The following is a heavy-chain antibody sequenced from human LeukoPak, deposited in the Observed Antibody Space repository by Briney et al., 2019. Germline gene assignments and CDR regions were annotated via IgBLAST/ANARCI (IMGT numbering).Heavy chain of an antibody. V-gene: IGHV7-4-1*02. Sequence: ASVKVSCKASGYTFTSYAMNWVRQAPGQGLEWMGWINTNTGNPTYAQGFTGRFVFSLDTSVSTAYLQISSLKAEDTAVYYCARFLYGDYPPHYYYMDVWGKGTTVTVSS. D-gene: IGHD4-17*01. CDR2: INTNTGNP. CDR3: ARFLYGDYPPHYYYMDV. CDR1: GYTFTSYA. J-gene: IGHJ6*03.